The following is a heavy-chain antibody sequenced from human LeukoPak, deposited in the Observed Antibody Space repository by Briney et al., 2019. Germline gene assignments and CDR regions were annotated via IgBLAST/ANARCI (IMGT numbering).Heavy chain of an antibody. CDR1: GYTFTSYG. CDR2: ISAYNGNT. J-gene: IGHJ5*02. D-gene: IGHD1-26*01. Sequence: ASVKVSCKASGYTFTSYGISWVRQAPGQGLEWMGWISAYNGNTNYAQKLQGRVTMTTDTSTSTAYMELRSLRSDDTAVYYCATWNQKEVGAPSWFDPWGQGTLVTVSS. CDR3: ATWNQKEVGAPSWFDP. V-gene: IGHV1-18*01.